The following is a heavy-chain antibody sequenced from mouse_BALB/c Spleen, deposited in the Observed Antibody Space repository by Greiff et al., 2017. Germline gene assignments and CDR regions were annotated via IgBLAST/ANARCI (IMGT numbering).Heavy chain of an antibody. D-gene: IGHD1-2*01. J-gene: IGHJ2*01. CDR2: INPSTGYT. Sequence: QVQLQQSGAELAKPGASVKMSCKASGYTFTSYWMHWVKQRPGQGLEWIGYINPSTGYTEYNQKFKDKATLTADKSSSTAYMQLSSLTSEDSAVYYCARFGDGGYYLDYWGQGTTLTVSS. CDR3: ARFGDGGYYLDY. CDR1: GYTFTSYW. V-gene: IGHV1-7*01.